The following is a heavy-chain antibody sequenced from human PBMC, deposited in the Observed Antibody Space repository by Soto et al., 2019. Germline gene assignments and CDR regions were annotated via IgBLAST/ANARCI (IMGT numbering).Heavy chain of an antibody. V-gene: IGHV3-33*01. Sequence: GGSLRLSCAASGFTFSSYGMHWVRQAPGKGLEWVADIWYDGSNKYYADSVKGRFTISRDNSKNTLYLQMNSLRAEDTAVYYCARDSGSYYPPAYYYWGQGTLVTVSS. J-gene: IGHJ4*02. CDR1: GFTFSSYG. D-gene: IGHD1-26*01. CDR2: IWYDGSNK. CDR3: ARDSGSYYPPAYYY.